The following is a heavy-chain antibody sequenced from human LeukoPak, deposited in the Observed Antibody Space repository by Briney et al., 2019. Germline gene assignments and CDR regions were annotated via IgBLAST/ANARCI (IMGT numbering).Heavy chain of an antibody. Sequence: SETLSLTCAVYGGSFSGYYWSWIRQPPGKGLEWIGEINHSGSTKYNPSLKSRVTISVDTSKNQFSLKLSSVTAADTAVYYCASGAHCSGGSCHGGRFDPWGQGTLVTASS. CDR1: GGSFSGYY. D-gene: IGHD2-15*01. J-gene: IGHJ5*02. V-gene: IGHV4-34*01. CDR2: INHSGST. CDR3: ASGAHCSGGSCHGGRFDP.